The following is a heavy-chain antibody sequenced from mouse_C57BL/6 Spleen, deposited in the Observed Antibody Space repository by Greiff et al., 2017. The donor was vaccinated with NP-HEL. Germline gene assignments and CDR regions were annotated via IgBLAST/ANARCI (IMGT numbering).Heavy chain of an antibody. CDR2: ISDGGSYT. D-gene: IGHD1-2*01. V-gene: IGHV5-4*01. CDR3: ARERGSSNYGEEFAY. Sequence: EVMLVESGGGLVKPGGSLKLSCAASGFTFSSYAMSWVRQTPEKRLEWVATISDGGSYTYYPDNVKGRFTISRDNAKNNLYLQMSHLKSEDTAMYYCARERGSSNYGEEFAYWGQGTLVTVSA. CDR1: GFTFSSYA. J-gene: IGHJ3*01.